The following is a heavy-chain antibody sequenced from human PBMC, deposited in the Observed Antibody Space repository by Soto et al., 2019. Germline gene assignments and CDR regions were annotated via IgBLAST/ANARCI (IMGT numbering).Heavy chain of an antibody. CDR1: GYTFTSYA. CDR3: ASGYSGYYLNWFDP. Sequence: QVKLVQSGAEVKKPGASVKVSCKASGYTFTSYAMHWVRQAPGQRLEWMGWINAGNGNTKYSQKFQGRVTITRETSESTAYMELSSLRSEDTAVYYCASGYSGYYLNWFDPWGQGTLVTVSS. J-gene: IGHJ5*02. V-gene: IGHV1-3*01. D-gene: IGHD5-12*01. CDR2: INAGNGNT.